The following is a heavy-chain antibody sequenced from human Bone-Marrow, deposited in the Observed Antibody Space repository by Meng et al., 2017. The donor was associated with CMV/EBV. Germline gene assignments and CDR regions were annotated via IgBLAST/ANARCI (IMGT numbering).Heavy chain of an antibody. V-gene: IGHV3-7*03. CDR1: GFTFSSYW. D-gene: IGHD5/OR15-5a*01. CDR2: IKQDGSEK. CDR3: AKDSTRNRYYFDY. Sequence: GESLKISCAASGFTFSSYWMSWVRQAPGKGLEWVANIKQDGSEKYYVDSVKGRFTISRDNAKNSLYLQMNSLRAEDTAVYYCAKDSTRNRYYFDYWGQGTLVTVSS. J-gene: IGHJ4*02.